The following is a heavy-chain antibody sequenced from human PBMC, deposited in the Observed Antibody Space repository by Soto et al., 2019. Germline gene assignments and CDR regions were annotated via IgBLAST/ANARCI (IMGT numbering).Heavy chain of an antibody. V-gene: IGHV3-23*01. CDR1: GFTFSSYA. CDR2: ISGSGGST. Sequence: GGSLRLSCAASGFTFSSYAMSWVRQAPGKGLEWVSAISGSGGSTYYADSVKGRFTISRANSKNTLYLQMNSLRAEDTAVYYCAAYYGGNSEAPYYFDYWGQGTLVTVSS. D-gene: IGHD2-21*02. CDR3: AAYYGGNSEAPYYFDY. J-gene: IGHJ4*02.